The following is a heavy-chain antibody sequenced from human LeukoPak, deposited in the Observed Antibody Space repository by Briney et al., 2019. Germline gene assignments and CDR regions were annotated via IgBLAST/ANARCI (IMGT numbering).Heavy chain of an antibody. CDR1: GDSVSSNSAA. D-gene: IGHD5-18*01. V-gene: IGHV6-1*01. J-gene: IGHJ5*02. CDR3: ARGEGYSFGYWWLDP. Sequence: SQTLSLTCAISGDSVSSNSAAWNWIRQSPSRGLEWLGRTYYRSKWYNDYAVSVKSRITINPDTSKDQFSLQLNSVTPEDTAVYFCARGEGYSFGYWWLDPWGQGTLVTVSS. CDR2: TYYRSKWYN.